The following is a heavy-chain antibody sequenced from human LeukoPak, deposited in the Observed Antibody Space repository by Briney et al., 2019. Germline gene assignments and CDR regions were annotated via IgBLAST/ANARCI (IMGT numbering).Heavy chain of an antibody. CDR3: AKDRREGSSGRLVVGWFGP. Sequence: GGSLRLSCAASGFTFSSYAMSWVRQAPGKGLEWVSAISGSGGSTYYADSVKGRFTISRDNSKNTLYLQMDSLRAEDTAVYYCAKDRREGSSGRLVVGWFGPWGQGTLVTVSS. V-gene: IGHV3-23*01. CDR1: GFTFSSYA. J-gene: IGHJ5*02. CDR2: ISGSGGST. D-gene: IGHD6-19*01.